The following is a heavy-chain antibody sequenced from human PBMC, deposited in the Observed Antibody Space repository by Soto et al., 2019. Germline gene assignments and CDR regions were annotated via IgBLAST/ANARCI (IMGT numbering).Heavy chain of an antibody. Sequence: ESGGGVVQPGRSLRLSCAASGFTFSSYGMHWVRQAPGKGLEWVAVIWYDGSNKYYADSVKGRFTISRDNSKNTLYLQMNSLRAEDTAVYYCARGVRGYCSSTSCYFVYWGQGTLVTVSS. CDR1: GFTFSSYG. CDR2: IWYDGSNK. CDR3: ARGVRGYCSSTSCYFVY. D-gene: IGHD2-2*01. J-gene: IGHJ4*02. V-gene: IGHV3-33*01.